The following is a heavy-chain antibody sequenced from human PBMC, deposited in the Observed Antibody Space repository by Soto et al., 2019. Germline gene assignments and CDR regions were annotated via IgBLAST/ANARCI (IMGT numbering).Heavy chain of an antibody. D-gene: IGHD3-22*01. Sequence: QLQLQESGSGLVKPSQTLSLTCAVSGGSISSGGYSWSWIRQPPGKGLEWIGYIYHRGSTYYNPSLKSRVTISVDRSKNQFSLKLSSVTAADTAVYYCARAFSTYDSSCYSVNWFDPWGQGTLVTVSS. CDR2: IYHRGST. CDR1: GGSISSGGYS. J-gene: IGHJ5*02. V-gene: IGHV4-30-2*01. CDR3: ARAFSTYDSSCYSVNWFDP.